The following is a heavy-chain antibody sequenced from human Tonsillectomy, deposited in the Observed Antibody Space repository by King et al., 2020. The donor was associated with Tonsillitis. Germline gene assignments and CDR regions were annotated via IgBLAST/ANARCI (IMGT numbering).Heavy chain of an antibody. J-gene: IGHJ3*01. CDR3: ARRHQTDAFDV. CDR1: GGSISSSSYY. D-gene: IGHD2-2*01. V-gene: IGHV4-39*01. CDR2: IYYGGST. Sequence: QLQESGPGLVKPSETLSLTCTVSGGSISSSSYYWGWVRQPPGKGLEWIGSIYYGGSTYYNPSLKGRVTISVDTSKNQFSLELSSVTAADTAVYYCARRHQTDAFDVWGQGTMVTVSS.